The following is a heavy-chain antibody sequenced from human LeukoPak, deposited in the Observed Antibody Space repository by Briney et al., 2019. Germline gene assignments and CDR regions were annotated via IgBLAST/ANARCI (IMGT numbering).Heavy chain of an antibody. CDR2: ISYDGSNK. V-gene: IGHV3-30*19. D-gene: IGHD4-23*01. CDR3: ARVSYGGNWEIDY. CDR1: GFTFSSYG. Sequence: GGSLRLSCAASGFTFSSYGMHWVRQAPGKGLEWVAVISYDGSNKYYADSVKGRFTISRDNSKNTLYLQMNSLRAEDTAVYYCARVSYGGNWEIDYWGQGTLVTVSS. J-gene: IGHJ4*02.